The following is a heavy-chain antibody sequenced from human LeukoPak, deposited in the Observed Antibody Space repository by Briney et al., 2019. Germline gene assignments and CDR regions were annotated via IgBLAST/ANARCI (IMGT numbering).Heavy chain of an antibody. J-gene: IGHJ5*02. CDR1: GFTFGSYG. D-gene: IGHD5-12*01. Sequence: PGRSLRLSCAASGFTFGSYGMHWVRQAPGRGLEWAAFISYDGSNNYYADSVKGRFTISRDNSKNTLYLRMNSLRTEDTAVFYCARGHNSGLWTWGQGTLVTVSS. CDR2: ISYDGSNN. V-gene: IGHV3-30*03. CDR3: ARGHNSGLWT.